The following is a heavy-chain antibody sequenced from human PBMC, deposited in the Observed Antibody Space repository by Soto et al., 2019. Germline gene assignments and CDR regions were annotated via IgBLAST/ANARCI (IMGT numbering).Heavy chain of an antibody. CDR3: ARELAVGLVDY. V-gene: IGHV1-18*01. CDR2: ISAYNGNT. J-gene: IGHJ4*02. D-gene: IGHD6-19*01. Sequence: QVQLVQSGAEVKKPGASVKVSCKASGYTFTSYGISWVRQAPGQGLEWMGWISAYNGNTNYAQKLQGRVTMTTDTSPSAADMELRTLRPDDPAVYSCARELAVGLVDYWGPGALVTASS. CDR1: GYTFTSYG.